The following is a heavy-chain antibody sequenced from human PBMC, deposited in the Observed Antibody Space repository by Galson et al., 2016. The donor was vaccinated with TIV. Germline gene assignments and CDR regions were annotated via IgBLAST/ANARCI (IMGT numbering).Heavy chain of an antibody. V-gene: IGHV3-23*01. J-gene: IGHJ2*01. CDR2: LSAGGST. CDR1: GVTFSSNA. D-gene: IGHD3-3*02. CDR3: AKDHFPRYFDL. Sequence: SLRLSCAASGVTFSSNAMSWVRQAPGKGLEWVSALSAGGSTYYADSVKGRFTISRDNSKNTLYLQMISLRAEDTALYYCAKDHFPRYFDLWGRGTLDTVS.